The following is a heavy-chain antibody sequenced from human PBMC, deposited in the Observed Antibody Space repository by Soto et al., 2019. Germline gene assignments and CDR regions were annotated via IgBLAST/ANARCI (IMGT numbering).Heavy chain of an antibody. J-gene: IGHJ5*02. CDR1: GGTFSSYA. Sequence: SVKVSCKASGGTFSSYAISWVRQAPGQGLEWMGGIIPIFGTANYAQKFQGRVTITADESTSTAYMELSSLRSEDTAVYYCARGAAFLGTWFDPWGQGTLVTVSS. CDR3: ARGAAFLGTWFDP. CDR2: IIPIFGTA. D-gene: IGHD6-25*01. V-gene: IGHV1-69*13.